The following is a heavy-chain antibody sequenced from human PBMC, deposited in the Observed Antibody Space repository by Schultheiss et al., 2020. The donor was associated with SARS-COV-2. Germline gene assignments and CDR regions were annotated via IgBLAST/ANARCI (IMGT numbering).Heavy chain of an antibody. CDR3: ARGLWAAAGGFDY. J-gene: IGHJ4*02. Sequence: SETLSLTCTVSGGSISSYYWSWIRQPPGKGLEWIGYIYYSGSTNYNPSLKSRVTISVDTSKNQFSLKLSSVTAADTAVYYCARGLWAAAGGFDYWGQGTLGTVSS. CDR1: GGSISSYY. CDR2: IYYSGST. V-gene: IGHV4-59*01. D-gene: IGHD6-13*01.